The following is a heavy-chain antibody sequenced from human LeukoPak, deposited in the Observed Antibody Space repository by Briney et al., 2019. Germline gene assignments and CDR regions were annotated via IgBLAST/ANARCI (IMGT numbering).Heavy chain of an antibody. Sequence: GGSLRLSCAASGFTVSTNYMSWVRQAPGKGLEWVSVIYSGGSTYYADSVKGRFTISRDNSKNTLYLQMNTLRAEDTAVYYCASARVVEVLATPTALDYWGQGTLVTVSS. CDR3: ASARVVEVLATPTALDY. J-gene: IGHJ4*02. CDR2: IYSGGST. D-gene: IGHD2-2*01. CDR1: GFTVSTNY. V-gene: IGHV3-53*01.